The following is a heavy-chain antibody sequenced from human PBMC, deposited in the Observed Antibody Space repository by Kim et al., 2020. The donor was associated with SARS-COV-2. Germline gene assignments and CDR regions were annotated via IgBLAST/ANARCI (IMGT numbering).Heavy chain of an antibody. V-gene: IGHV3-66*01. CDR1: GFTVSSNY. Sequence: GGSLRLSCAASGFTVSSNYMSWVRQAPGKGLEWVSVIYSGGSTYYADSVKGRFTISRDNSKNTLYLQMNSLRAEDTAVYYCARDKLDYGDYYHDYWGQGTLVTVSS. CDR3: ARDKLDYGDYYHDY. CDR2: IYSGGST. J-gene: IGHJ4*02. D-gene: IGHD4-17*01.